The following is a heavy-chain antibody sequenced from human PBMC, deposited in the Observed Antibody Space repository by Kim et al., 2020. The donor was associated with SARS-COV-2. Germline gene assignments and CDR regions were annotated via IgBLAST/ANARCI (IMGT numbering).Heavy chain of an antibody. V-gene: IGHV4-39*01. CDR3: ARLVSENSAVEY. CDR2: INYSGNT. J-gene: IGHJ4*02. CDR1: GDSISSSSNY. Sequence: SETLSLTCTVSGDSISSSSNYWGWIHQPPGKGLEWIGSINYSGNTYYNPSLKSRVTISVYTSKNQFSLKMRSVTAADTAVYYCARLVSENSAVEYWGQGTLVTVSS.